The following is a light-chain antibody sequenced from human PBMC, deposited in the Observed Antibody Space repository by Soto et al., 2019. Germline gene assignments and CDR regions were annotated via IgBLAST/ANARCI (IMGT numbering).Light chain of an antibody. Sequence: QSALTQPASVSGSPGQSITISCTGTSSDVGGYNYVSWYQQHPGKAHKLMIYEVSNRPSGVSNRFSGSKSGNTASLTISGLQADDEADYYCSSYTGSSTPYVFGTGTKVTVL. CDR3: SSYTGSSTPYV. J-gene: IGLJ1*01. CDR2: EVS. V-gene: IGLV2-14*01. CDR1: SSDVGGYNY.